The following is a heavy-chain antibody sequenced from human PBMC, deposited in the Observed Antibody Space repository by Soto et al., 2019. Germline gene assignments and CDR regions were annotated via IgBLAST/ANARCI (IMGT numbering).Heavy chain of an antibody. CDR1: GYSFDIFW. CDR3: ARQDTTSPLDY. V-gene: IGHV5-51*01. J-gene: IGHJ4*02. CDR2: IFPGDSDT. Sequence: GGSLKISCKAPGYSFDIFWIAWVRQMPGKGLEWMGIIFPGDSDTRYSPPFQGRVTISADRSFNKVFLQWNNLEASDTAMYYCARQDTTSPLDYWGQGTRVTVSS.